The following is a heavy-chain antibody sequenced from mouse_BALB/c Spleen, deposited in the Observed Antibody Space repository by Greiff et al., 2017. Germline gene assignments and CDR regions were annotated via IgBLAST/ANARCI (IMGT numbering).Heavy chain of an antibody. Sequence: EVKLVESGGGLVQPGGSRKLSCAASGFTFSSFGMHWVRQAPEKGLEWVAYISSGSSTIYYADTVKGRFTISRDNPKNTLFLQMTSLRSEDTAMYYCAREEVLLRYFAYWGQGTLVTVSA. CDR3: AREEVLLRYFAY. J-gene: IGHJ3*01. D-gene: IGHD1-1*01. CDR2: ISSGSSTI. V-gene: IGHV5-17*02. CDR1: GFTFSSFG.